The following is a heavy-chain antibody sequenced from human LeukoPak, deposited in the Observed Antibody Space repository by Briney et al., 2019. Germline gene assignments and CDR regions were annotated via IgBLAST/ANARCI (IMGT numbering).Heavy chain of an antibody. CDR1: GGSISSGSYY. CDR3: ARDTEYYDSSGYYYRYWYFDL. V-gene: IGHV4-61*02. Sequence: PSETLSLTCTVSGGSISSGSYYWSWIRQPAGKGLEWIGRIYTSGSTNYNPSLKSRVTISVGTSKNQFSLKLSSVTAADTAVYYCARDTEYYDSSGYYYRYWYFDLWGRGTLVTVSS. D-gene: IGHD3-22*01. CDR2: IYTSGST. J-gene: IGHJ2*01.